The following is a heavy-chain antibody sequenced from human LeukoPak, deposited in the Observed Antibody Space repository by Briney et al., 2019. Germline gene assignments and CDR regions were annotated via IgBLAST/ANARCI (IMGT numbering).Heavy chain of an antibody. CDR1: GFTFSSYE. V-gene: IGHV3-48*03. CDR2: ISSSGGTI. CDR3: ARAPAAGTVGDY. J-gene: IGHJ4*02. D-gene: IGHD6-13*01. Sequence: GGSLRLSCAASGFTFSSYEMNWVRQAPGKGLEWVSYISSSGGTIYYADSVKGRFTISRDNAKNSLYLQMNSLRAEDTAVYYCARAPAAGTVGDYWGQGTLVTVSS.